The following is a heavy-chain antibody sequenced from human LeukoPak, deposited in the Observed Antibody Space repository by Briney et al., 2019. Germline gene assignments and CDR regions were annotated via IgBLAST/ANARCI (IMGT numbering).Heavy chain of an antibody. V-gene: IGHV1-2*02. CDR2: INPNSGDT. J-gene: IGHJ6*03. CDR3: ARDRTRYYYYSYMDV. CDR1: EYTSTGYY. Sequence: ASVKVSCKTSEYTSTGYYMHWVRQAPGQGLEWMGWINPNSGDTNYAQKFQGRVTMTRDTSISTAHMELSRLRSDDTAVYYCARDRTRYYYYSYMDVWGKGTAVTISS. D-gene: IGHD1-14*01.